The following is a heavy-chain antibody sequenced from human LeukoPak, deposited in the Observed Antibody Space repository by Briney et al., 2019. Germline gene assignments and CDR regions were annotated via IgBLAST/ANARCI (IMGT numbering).Heavy chain of an antibody. CDR2: MKPNSGNI. Sequence: WASVKVSCKASGYTFTNYDINWVRQATGQGLEWMGYMKPNSGNIGYAQKFQGRVTMTRDTSISTAYMELSSLTSEDTAVYYCATELRWKDHWGQGTLVTVSS. CDR3: ATELRWKDH. D-gene: IGHD4-23*01. J-gene: IGHJ4*02. V-gene: IGHV1-8*01. CDR1: GYTFTNYD.